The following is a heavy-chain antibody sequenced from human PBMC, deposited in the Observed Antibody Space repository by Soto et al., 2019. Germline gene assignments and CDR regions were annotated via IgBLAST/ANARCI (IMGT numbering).Heavy chain of an antibody. J-gene: IGHJ4*02. CDR1: GGSISSSNW. D-gene: IGHD4-17*01. CDR3: ARSTRSGTTFDY. Sequence: QVQLQESGPGLVKPSGTLSLTCAVSGGSISSSNWWSWVRQPTGKGLEWIGEIYHSGSTSFNPSLKSRVTISVDKSKTQFSLKLSSVTAADTAVYYCARSTRSGTTFDYWGQGTLITVSS. CDR2: IYHSGST. V-gene: IGHV4-4*02.